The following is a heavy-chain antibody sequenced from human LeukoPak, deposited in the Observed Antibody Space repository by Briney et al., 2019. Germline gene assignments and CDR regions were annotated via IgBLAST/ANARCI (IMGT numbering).Heavy chain of an antibody. CDR1: GGSISSHY. CDR3: ARADYDFWSGYFDY. J-gene: IGHJ4*02. V-gene: IGHV4-59*11. Sequence: SETLSLTCTVSGGSISSHYWSWIRQPPGKGLEWIGYIYYSGSTNYNPSLKNRVTISVDTSKNQFSLKLSSVTAADTAVYYCARADYDFWSGYFDYWGQGTLVTVSS. CDR2: IYYSGST. D-gene: IGHD3-3*01.